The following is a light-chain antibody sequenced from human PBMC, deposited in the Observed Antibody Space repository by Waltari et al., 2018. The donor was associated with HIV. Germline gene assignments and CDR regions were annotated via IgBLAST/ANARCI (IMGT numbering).Light chain of an antibody. V-gene: IGLV1-47*01. CDR3: ASWDDSLSGWV. J-gene: IGLJ3*02. CDR2: RNN. CDR1: SSNIGSNY. Sequence: QSVLTQPPSASGTPGQRVTLSCSGSSSNIGSNYVYWYQQLPGPTPKLLIFRNNQRPSGVPDRCSGSKSGTSASLAISGLRSEDEADYYCASWDDSLSGWVFGGGTKLTVL.